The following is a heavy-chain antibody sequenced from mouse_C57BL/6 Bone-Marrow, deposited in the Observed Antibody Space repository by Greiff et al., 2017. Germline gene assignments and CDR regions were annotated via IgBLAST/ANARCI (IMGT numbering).Heavy chain of an antibody. Sequence: QVQLKQSGPELVKPGASVKLSCKASGYTFKSYDINWVKQRPGQGLAWIGWIYPRDGSTKYNEKFKGKAPLTVDTSSSPAYMELHSLTSEDSAVYFCARLEFDGSSGDWYFDGWGTGTMVTVSS. CDR3: ARLEFDGSSGDWYFDG. D-gene: IGHD1-1*01. CDR2: IYPRDGST. J-gene: IGHJ1*03. V-gene: IGHV1-85*01. CDR1: GYTFKSYD.